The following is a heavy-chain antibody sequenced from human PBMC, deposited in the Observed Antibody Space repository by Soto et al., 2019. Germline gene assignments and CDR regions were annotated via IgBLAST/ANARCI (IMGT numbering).Heavy chain of an antibody. CDR3: AREWLAYFDY. Sequence: XSVKVSCKASGYTFTSYGISLLRQAPGQGLEWMGWISAYNGNTNYAQKLQGRVTMTTDTSTSTAYMELRSLRSDDTAVYYCAREWLAYFDYWGQGTLVTVSS. J-gene: IGHJ4*02. D-gene: IGHD6-19*01. CDR1: GYTFTSYG. V-gene: IGHV1-18*01. CDR2: ISAYNGNT.